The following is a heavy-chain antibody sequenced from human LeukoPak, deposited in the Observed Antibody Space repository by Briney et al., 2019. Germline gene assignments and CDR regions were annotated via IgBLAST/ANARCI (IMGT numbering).Heavy chain of an antibody. Sequence: GASVKVSCKASGYTFTSYYMHWVRQAPGQGLEWMGIINPSGGSTSYAQKFQGRVTMTRDMSTSTVHMELSSLRSEDTAVYYCARDRGCSSTSCYYYYYMDVWGKGTTVTVSS. CDR3: ARDRGCSSTSCYYYYYMDV. CDR1: GYTFTSYY. J-gene: IGHJ6*03. CDR2: INPSGGST. D-gene: IGHD2-2*01. V-gene: IGHV1-46*01.